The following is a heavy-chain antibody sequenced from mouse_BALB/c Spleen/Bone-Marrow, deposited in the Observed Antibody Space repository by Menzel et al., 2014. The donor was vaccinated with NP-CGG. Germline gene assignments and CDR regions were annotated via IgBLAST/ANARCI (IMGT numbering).Heavy chain of an antibody. CDR2: INPNNGDT. V-gene: IGHV1-18*01. D-gene: IGHD1-2*01. Sequence: VQLKESGPDLVKPGASVKISCKASGYPFTGYYMHWLKQSHGKSLEWIGRINPNNGDTHYNQRFKGKAILTVDKSSSTAYMELHSLTSEDSAVYYCARWDYGYYWAQGTTLTVSS. CDR1: GYPFTGYY. CDR3: ARWDYGYY. J-gene: IGHJ2*01.